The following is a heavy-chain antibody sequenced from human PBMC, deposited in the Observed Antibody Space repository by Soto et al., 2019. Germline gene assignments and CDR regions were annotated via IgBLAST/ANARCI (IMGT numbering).Heavy chain of an antibody. CDR1: GGTFSSYT. Sequence: GASVKVSCKASGGTFSSYTISWVRQAPGQGLEWMGRIIPILGIANYAQKFQGRVTITADKSTSTAYMELSSLRSEDTAVYYCARGPVGRLNAFDIWGQGTMVTVSS. J-gene: IGHJ3*02. D-gene: IGHD3-3*01. V-gene: IGHV1-69*02. CDR2: IIPILGIA. CDR3: ARGPVGRLNAFDI.